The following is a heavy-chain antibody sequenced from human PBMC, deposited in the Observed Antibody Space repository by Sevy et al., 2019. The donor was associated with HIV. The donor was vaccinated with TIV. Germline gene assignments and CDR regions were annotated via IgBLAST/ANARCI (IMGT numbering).Heavy chain of an antibody. D-gene: IGHD3-22*01. J-gene: IGHJ5*02. CDR3: GRGLGAYDSSGYRGWFDP. V-gene: IGHV1-69*13. CDR1: GGTFSSYA. CDR2: IIPIFGTA. Sequence: ASVKVSCKASGGTFSSYAISWVRQAPGQGLEWMGGIIPIFGTANYAQKFQGRVAITADEPTRTAYMELRSLGSEDTAVVYCGRGLGAYDSSGYRGWFDPWGQGTLVTVSS.